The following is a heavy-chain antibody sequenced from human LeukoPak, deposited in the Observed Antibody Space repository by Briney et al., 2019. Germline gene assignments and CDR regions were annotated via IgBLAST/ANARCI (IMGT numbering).Heavy chain of an antibody. V-gene: IGHV3-30*04. D-gene: IGHD5-12*01. J-gene: IGHJ3*02. Sequence: PGGSLRLSCAASGFSFSSYAMHWVRQAPGKGLEWVAVISYDGSNKYYADSVKGRFTISRDNAKNSLYLQMNSLRAEDTAVYYCARLLYGGYSWGIDAFDIWGQGTMVTVSS. CDR1: GFSFSSYA. CDR2: ISYDGSNK. CDR3: ARLLYGGYSWGIDAFDI.